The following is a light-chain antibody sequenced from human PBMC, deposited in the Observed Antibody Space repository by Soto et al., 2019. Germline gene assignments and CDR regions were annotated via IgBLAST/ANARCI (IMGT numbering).Light chain of an antibody. CDR2: GSS. CDR1: QSVSNNY. V-gene: IGKV3-20*01. J-gene: IGKJ2*01. CDR3: QQYGSSPPYT. Sequence: EVVLTQSPGTLSLSPGERATLSCRASQSVSNNYFAWYQQKPGQALRLLIFGSSDRATGIPDRFSGSGSGTDFTLTISRLEPEDFAVYYCQQYGSSPPYTFGQGNKLEIK.